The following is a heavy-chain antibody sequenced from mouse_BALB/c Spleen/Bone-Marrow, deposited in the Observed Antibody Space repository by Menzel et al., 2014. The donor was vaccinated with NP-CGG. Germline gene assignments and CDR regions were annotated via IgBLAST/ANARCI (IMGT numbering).Heavy chain of an antibody. V-gene: IGHV5-17*02. CDR2: ISGGSSII. CDR1: GFTFSSFG. CDR3: ARKDYFGYAAMDY. Sequence: EVKVEESGGGLVQPGGSRKLSCAASGFTFSSFGMHWVRQAPEKGLEWVAYISGGSSIIYYADTVKGRFTISRDNPKNTLFLQMTSLRSEDTAIYYCARKDYFGYAAMDYWRQGTSVTVSS. J-gene: IGHJ4*01. D-gene: IGHD1-2*01.